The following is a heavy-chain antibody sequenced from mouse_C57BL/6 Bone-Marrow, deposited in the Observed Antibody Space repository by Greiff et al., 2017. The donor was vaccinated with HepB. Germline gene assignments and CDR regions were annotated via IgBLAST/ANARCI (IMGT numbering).Heavy chain of an antibody. CDR2: IDPENGDT. Sequence: VQLQQSGAELVRPGASVKLSCTASGFNIKDDYMHWVKQRPEQGLEWIGWIDPENGDTEYASEFQGKATITADTSSNTAYLQLSSLTSEDTAVYYCTYFYDYDDERYYYFDYWGQGTTLTVSS. CDR3: TYFYDYDDERYYYFDY. V-gene: IGHV14-4*01. CDR1: GFNIKDDY. J-gene: IGHJ2*01. D-gene: IGHD2-4*01.